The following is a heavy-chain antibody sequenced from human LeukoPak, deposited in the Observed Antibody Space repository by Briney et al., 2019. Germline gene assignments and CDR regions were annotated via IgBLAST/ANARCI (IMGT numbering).Heavy chain of an antibody. V-gene: IGHV3-21*01. CDR3: ARGRVRKYGIAAAGTRPLYYFDY. CDR1: GFTFSSYS. J-gene: IGHJ4*02. Sequence: GGSLRLSCAASGFTFSSYSMNWVRQAPGKGLEWVSSISSSSSYIYYADSVKGRFTISRDNAKNSLYLQMNSLRAEDTAVYYCARGRVRKYGIAAAGTRPLYYFDYWGRGTLVTVSS. D-gene: IGHD6-13*01. CDR2: ISSSSSYI.